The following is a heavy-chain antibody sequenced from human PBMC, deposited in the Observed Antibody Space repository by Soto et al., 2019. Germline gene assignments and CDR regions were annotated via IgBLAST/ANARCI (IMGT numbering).Heavy chain of an antibody. V-gene: IGHV1-3*01. CDR3: ARYGAVAGKINLDY. D-gene: IGHD6-19*01. CDR1: GYSFTNFA. CDR2: INAGNGNT. J-gene: IGHJ4*02. Sequence: ASVKVSCKASGYSFTNFAIHWVRQAPGQRLEWMGWINAGNGNTKYSQKFQDRVSITRDSSASTAYMELSSLRSEDTAVYYCARYGAVAGKINLDYWGQGAAFTVSA.